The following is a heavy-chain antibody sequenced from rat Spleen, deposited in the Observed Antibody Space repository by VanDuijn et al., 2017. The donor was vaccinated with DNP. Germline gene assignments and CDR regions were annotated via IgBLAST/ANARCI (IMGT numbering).Heavy chain of an antibody. D-gene: IGHD1-11*01. Sequence: SGPGEVKAPPSLPHTCSVPGHLITSEHCGCRRKFPGNKMEWIGHISYSGSTTYNPSLKSRISITRDTSKNQFFLQLNSVITEDTATYYCARGDYGGYSHWFDYWGQGTLVTVSS. J-gene: IGHJ3*01. V-gene: IGHV3-1*01. CDR1: GHLITSEH. CDR2: ISYSGST. CDR3: ARGDYGGYSHWFDY.